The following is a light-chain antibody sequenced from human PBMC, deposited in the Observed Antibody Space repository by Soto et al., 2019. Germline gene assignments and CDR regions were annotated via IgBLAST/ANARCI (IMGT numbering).Light chain of an antibody. V-gene: IGLV8-61*01. CDR1: SGSVSSTYH. Sequence: QTVVTQEPSFSVSPGGTVTLTCGLSSGSVSSTYHPSWYQQTPGQAPRTLIYSTNTRSSGVPDRFSGSILGNKAALTITGAQADDESDYYCVLYMGSGISVFGGGTKLT. J-gene: IGLJ2*01. CDR3: VLYMGSGISV. CDR2: STN.